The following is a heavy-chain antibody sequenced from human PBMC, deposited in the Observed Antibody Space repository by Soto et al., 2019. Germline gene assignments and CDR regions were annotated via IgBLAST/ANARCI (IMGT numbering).Heavy chain of an antibody. CDR3: STVWWSIDY. CDR1: GYTFTNYD. V-gene: IGHV1-8*01. J-gene: IGHJ4*02. D-gene: IGHD2-8*02. CDR2: MNPKSGNT. Sequence: QVQLVQSGAEVKKPGASVKVSCKASGYTFTNYDINWVRQATGQGLEWMGWMNPKSGNTGFAQQFQGRVTMTRHTAIGSLYMHLSFLTSEDTPLYYCSTVWWSIDYWGQGTLVTVSS.